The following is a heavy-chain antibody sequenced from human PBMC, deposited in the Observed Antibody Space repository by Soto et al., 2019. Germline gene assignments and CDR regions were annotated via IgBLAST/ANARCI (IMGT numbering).Heavy chain of an antibody. CDR3: ARDSGCSSTSCYSANWFDP. Sequence: SGTLSLTCTVSGGSISSGGYYWSWIRQHPGKGLEWIGYISYSGSTYYNPSLKSRVTISVDTSKNQFSLKLSSVTAADTAVYYCARDSGCSSTSCYSANWFDPWGQGTLVTAPQ. CDR1: GGSISSGGYY. J-gene: IGHJ5*02. CDR2: ISYSGST. V-gene: IGHV4-31*03. D-gene: IGHD2-2*01.